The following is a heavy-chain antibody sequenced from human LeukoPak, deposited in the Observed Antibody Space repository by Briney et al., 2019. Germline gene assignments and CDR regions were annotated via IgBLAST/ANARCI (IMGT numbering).Heavy chain of an antibody. V-gene: IGHV4-59*01. CDR3: ARGNYYDSSGYYQFDP. J-gene: IGHJ5*02. CDR2: IYYRGNT. Sequence: SETLSLTCTVSGGSISSYYWSWIRQPPGKGLEWIGYIYYRGNTNYNPSLKSRVTISVDTSKNQFSLKLSSVTAADTAVYYCARGNYYDSSGYYQFDPWGQGTLVTVSS. D-gene: IGHD3-22*01. CDR1: GGSISSYY.